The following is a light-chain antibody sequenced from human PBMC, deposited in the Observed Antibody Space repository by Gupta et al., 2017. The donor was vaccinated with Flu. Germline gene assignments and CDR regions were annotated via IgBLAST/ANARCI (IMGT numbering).Light chain of an antibody. CDR3: QSYDNSLSAHVV. V-gene: IGLV1-40*01. Sequence: HSVLTQPPSGSGAPGQRVTIYCTGSSSNIGAGYGVNWYQQLPGTAPKLLIYSNVNRPSGVPERFSGSKSGTSASLAITGLQAEDDADYYCQSYDNSLSAHVVFGGGTKVTVL. CDR2: SNV. J-gene: IGLJ2*01. CDR1: SSNIGAGYG.